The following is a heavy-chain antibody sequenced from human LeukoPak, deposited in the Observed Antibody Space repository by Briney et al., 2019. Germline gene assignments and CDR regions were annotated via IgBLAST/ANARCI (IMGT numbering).Heavy chain of an antibody. Sequence: ASVTVSCKASGYTSTSYGISWVRQAPGQGLEWMGWISAYNGNTNYAQKLQGRVTMTTDTSTSTAYMELRSLRSDDTAVYYCARAMYSSSWYNGYYYMDVWGKGTTVTVSS. D-gene: IGHD6-13*01. V-gene: IGHV1-18*01. J-gene: IGHJ6*03. CDR1: GYTSTSYG. CDR2: ISAYNGNT. CDR3: ARAMYSSSWYNGYYYMDV.